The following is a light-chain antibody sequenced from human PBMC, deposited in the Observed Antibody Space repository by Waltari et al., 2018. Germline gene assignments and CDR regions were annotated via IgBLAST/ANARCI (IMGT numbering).Light chain of an antibody. CDR1: SSDVGGYNY. Sequence: QSALTQPPSASGSPGQSGTISCTGTSSDVGGYNYVSGYQQHPGKAPKLMIYDVSKRPSGVPDRFSGSKSGNTASLTVSGLQAEDEADYYCSSFAGSPVVFGGGTKLTVL. J-gene: IGLJ2*01. CDR2: DVS. V-gene: IGLV2-8*01. CDR3: SSFAGSPVV.